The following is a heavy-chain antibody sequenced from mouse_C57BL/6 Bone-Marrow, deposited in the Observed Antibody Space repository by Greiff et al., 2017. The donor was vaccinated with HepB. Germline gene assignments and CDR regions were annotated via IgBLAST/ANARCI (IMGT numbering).Heavy chain of an antibody. D-gene: IGHD2-5*01. CDR2: INPNNGGT. CDR3: ARRELYSNPYYYAMDY. J-gene: IGHJ4*01. V-gene: IGHV1-26*01. Sequence: VQLQQSGPELVKPGASVKISCKASGYTFTDYYMNWVKQSHGKSLEWIGDINPNNGGTSYNQKFKGKATLTVDKSSSTAYMELRSLTSEDSAVYYCARRELYSNPYYYAMDYWGQGTSVTVSS. CDR1: GYTFTDYY.